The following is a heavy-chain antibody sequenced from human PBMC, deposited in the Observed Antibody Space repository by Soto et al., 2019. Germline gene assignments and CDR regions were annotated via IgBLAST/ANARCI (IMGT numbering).Heavy chain of an antibody. CDR2: IYHIGST. V-gene: IGHV4-4*02. CDR1: GGSVSSTQW. Sequence: PSETLSLTCAVSGGSVSSTQWWTWVRQAPGKGLEWLGEIYHIGSTKYNPSLKSRVTISVDRSKNQFSLKLSSVTAADTAVYYCARVPDRWGQGTLVTVSS. J-gene: IGHJ5*02. CDR3: ARVPDR. D-gene: IGHD2-2*01.